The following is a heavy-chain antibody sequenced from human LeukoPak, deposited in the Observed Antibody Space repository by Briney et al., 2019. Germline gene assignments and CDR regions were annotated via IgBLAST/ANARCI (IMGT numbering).Heavy chain of an antibody. Sequence: PSETLSLTCAVYGGSFSGYYWSWIRQPPEKGLEWIGEINHSGSTNYNPSLKSRVTISVDTSKNQFSLKLSAVTAADTAVYYCASSPRTAAGLDYWGQGTLVTVSS. CDR1: GGSFSGYY. D-gene: IGHD6-13*01. J-gene: IGHJ4*02. V-gene: IGHV4-34*01. CDR3: ASSPRTAAGLDY. CDR2: INHSGST.